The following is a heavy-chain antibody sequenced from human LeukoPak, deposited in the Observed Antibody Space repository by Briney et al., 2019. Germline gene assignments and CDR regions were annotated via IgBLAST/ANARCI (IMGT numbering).Heavy chain of an antibody. D-gene: IGHD6-19*01. Sequence: ASVKVSCKASGYTFTSYDINWVRQATGQGLEWMGWMNPNSGNTGYAQKFQGRVTITRNTSISTAYMELSSLRSEDTAVYYCARRDKEGIAVAGTPYYFDYWGQGTLVTVSS. CDR1: GYTFTSYD. J-gene: IGHJ4*02. CDR3: ARRDKEGIAVAGTPYYFDY. CDR2: MNPNSGNT. V-gene: IGHV1-8*03.